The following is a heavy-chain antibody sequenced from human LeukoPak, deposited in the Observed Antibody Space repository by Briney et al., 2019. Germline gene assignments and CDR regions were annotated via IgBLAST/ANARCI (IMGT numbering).Heavy chain of an antibody. CDR1: GGTFSSYA. J-gene: IGHJ4*02. V-gene: IGHV1-69*01. Sequence: SAKVSCKASGGTFSSYAISWVRQAPGQGLEWMGGIIPIFGTANYAQKFQGRVTITADESTSTAYMELSSLRSEDTAVYYCARAQVAPLMDTAMGLFDYWGQGTLVTVSS. D-gene: IGHD5-18*01. CDR3: ARAQVAPLMDTAMGLFDY. CDR2: IIPIFGTA.